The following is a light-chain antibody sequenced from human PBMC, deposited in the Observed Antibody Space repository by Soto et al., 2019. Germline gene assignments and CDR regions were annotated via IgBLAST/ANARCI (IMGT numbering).Light chain of an antibody. CDR1: QGVSNY. CDR3: QQRSDWPLT. CDR2: DAS. V-gene: IGKV3-11*01. J-gene: IGKJ4*01. Sequence: EIVLTQSPSTLSLSPGESATLSCRSSQGVSNYLVWYQHKPGQAPKLLISDASNRATGIPARFSGSGSGTDSTLTISSLEAEDFAVYYYQQRSDWPLTFGGGTKVEIK.